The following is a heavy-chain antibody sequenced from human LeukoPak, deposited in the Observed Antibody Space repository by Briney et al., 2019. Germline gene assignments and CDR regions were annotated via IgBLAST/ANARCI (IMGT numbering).Heavy chain of an antibody. Sequence: GGSLRLSCAASGFTFNSYWMHWVRQAPGKGLVWVSRIDNDGSNTVYADSVKGRFTISRDNAKNTLYLQVNSLRAEDTAVYYCVRGLLGPDYWGQGTLVIVSS. D-gene: IGHD7-27*01. CDR3: VRGLLGPDY. J-gene: IGHJ4*02. CDR2: IDNDGSNT. V-gene: IGHV3-74*03. CDR1: GFTFNSYW.